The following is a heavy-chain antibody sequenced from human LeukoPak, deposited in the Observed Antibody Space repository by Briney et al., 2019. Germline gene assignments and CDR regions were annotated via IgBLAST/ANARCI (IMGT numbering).Heavy chain of an antibody. V-gene: IGHV4-31*03. D-gene: IGHD3-22*01. CDR1: GGSISSGGYY. CDR3: ARVLLPDYYYDSSESECWYFDL. Sequence: SETLSLTCTVSGGSISSGGYYWSWIRQHPGKGLEWIGYIYYSGSTYYNPSLKSRVTISVDTSKNQFSLKLSSVTAADTAVYYCARVLLPDYYYDSSESECWYFDLWGRGTLVTVSS. CDR2: IYYSGST. J-gene: IGHJ2*01.